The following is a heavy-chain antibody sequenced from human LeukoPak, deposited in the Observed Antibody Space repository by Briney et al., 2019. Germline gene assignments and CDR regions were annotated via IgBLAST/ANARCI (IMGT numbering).Heavy chain of an antibody. CDR2: ISGYNGKT. D-gene: IGHD3-16*01. CDR1: GYTFTSFG. V-gene: IGHV1-18*01. CDR3: ARGRGGGTWNV. Sequence: ASVKVSCKTSGYTFTSFGITWVRQAPGQGLEWMGYISGYNGKTMYGQRFQGRVTMTKDTPTNTVYMELRSLRSDDTALYYCARGRGGGTWNVWGQGTTVTVSS. J-gene: IGHJ6*02.